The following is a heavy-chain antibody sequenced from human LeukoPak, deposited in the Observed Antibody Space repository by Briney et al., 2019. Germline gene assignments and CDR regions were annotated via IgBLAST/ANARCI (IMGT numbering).Heavy chain of an antibody. Sequence: TGGSLRLSCAASGFTFSSYSMNWVRQAPGKGLEWVSYISSSSSTIYYADSVKGRFTISRDNAKNSLYLQMNSLRAEDRAVYYCAREDYYGSGSYQGWGQGTLVTVSS. CDR1: GFTFSSYS. CDR2: ISSSSSTI. J-gene: IGHJ4*02. D-gene: IGHD3-10*01. CDR3: AREDYYGSGSYQG. V-gene: IGHV3-48*01.